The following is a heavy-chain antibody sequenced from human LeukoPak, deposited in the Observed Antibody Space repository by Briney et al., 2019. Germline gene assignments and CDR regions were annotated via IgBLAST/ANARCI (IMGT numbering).Heavy chain of an antibody. V-gene: IGHV4-61*01. J-gene: IGHJ4*02. CDR3: ARGPPKEGLFDY. CDR2: IYYSGST. Sequence: SETLSLTCTVSGGSLSSHSNYWGWIRQPPGKGLECVGYIYYSGSTNYNPSLKTRVTISVDTSKNQFALKLSSVTAADTAVYYCARGPPKEGLFDYWGQGTLVTVSS. D-gene: IGHD3/OR15-3a*01. CDR1: GGSLSSHSNY.